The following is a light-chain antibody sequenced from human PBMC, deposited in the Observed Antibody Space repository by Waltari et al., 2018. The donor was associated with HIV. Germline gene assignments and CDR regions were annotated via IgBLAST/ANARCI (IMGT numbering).Light chain of an antibody. CDR2: STN. CDR1: SGSVSSNYY. J-gene: IGLJ3*02. V-gene: IGLV8-61*01. Sequence: QIVVTQEPSFSVSPGGTVTLTCGLSSGSVSSNYYPSWYQQTPGQTPRTLIYSTNTPSSGVPDRFACSILGNKAALTITGAQADDESEYYCVLYMGSGISVFGGGTKLTVL. CDR3: VLYMGSGISV.